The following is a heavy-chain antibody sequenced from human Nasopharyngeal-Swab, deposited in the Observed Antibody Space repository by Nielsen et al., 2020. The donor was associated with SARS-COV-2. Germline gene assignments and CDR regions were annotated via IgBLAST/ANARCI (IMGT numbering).Heavy chain of an antibody. CDR3: AKDINAVKILWFGELSYIMDV. Sequence: GGSLRLCCAASGFTFEDDGMHWVRQAPGKGLEWVAGISWNSNDIGYADSVKGRFTISRDKVKKSLHLQMNSLRNDDTALYYCAKDINAVKILWFGELSYIMDVWGQGTTVTVSS. CDR2: ISWNSNDI. J-gene: IGHJ6*02. V-gene: IGHV3-9*01. D-gene: IGHD3-10*01. CDR1: GFTFEDDG.